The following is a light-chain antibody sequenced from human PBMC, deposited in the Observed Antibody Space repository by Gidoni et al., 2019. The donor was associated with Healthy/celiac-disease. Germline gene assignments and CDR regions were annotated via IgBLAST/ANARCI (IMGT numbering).Light chain of an antibody. Sequence: EIELTQSPATLSLSPGARATLSCRASQSVSSYLAWYQQQPGQAPRLLIYDASTRATGIPARFIGSGSGTDFTLTISSLEPEDFAVSYCQQRSNWPLTFGGGTKVEIK. V-gene: IGKV3-11*01. CDR3: QQRSNWPLT. CDR1: QSVSSY. J-gene: IGKJ4*01. CDR2: DAS.